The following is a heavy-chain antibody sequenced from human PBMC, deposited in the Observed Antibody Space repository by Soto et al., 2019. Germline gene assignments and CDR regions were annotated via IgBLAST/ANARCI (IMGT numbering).Heavy chain of an antibody. D-gene: IGHD3-9*01. CDR3: ARDILTGYSSSPPLDY. CDR1: GFTFSSYA. V-gene: IGHV3-30-3*01. Sequence: QVQLVESGGGVVQPGRSLRLSCAASGFTFSSYAMHWVRQAPGKGLEWVAVISYDGSNKYYADSVKGRFTISRDNSKNTLYLQMNSLRAEDTAVYYYARDILTGYSSSPPLDYWGQGTLVTVSS. CDR2: ISYDGSNK. J-gene: IGHJ4*02.